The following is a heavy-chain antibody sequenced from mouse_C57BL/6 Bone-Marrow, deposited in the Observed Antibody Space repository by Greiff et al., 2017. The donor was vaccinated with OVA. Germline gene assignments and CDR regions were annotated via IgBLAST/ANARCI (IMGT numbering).Heavy chain of an antibody. CDR2: ISYDGSN. CDR3: ARGYGTGGYWYFDV. J-gene: IGHJ1*03. V-gene: IGHV3-6*01. D-gene: IGHD2-1*01. Sequence: EVKLMESGPGLVKPSQSLSLTCSVTGYSITSGYYWNWIRQFPGNKLEWMGYISYDGSNNYNPSLKNRISITRDTSKNQFFLKLNSVTTEDTATYYCARGYGTGGYWYFDVWGTGTTVTVSS. CDR1: GYSITSGYY.